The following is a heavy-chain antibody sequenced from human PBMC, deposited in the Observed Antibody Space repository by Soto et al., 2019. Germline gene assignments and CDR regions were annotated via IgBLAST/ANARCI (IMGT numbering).Heavy chain of an antibody. CDR1: GFTLSGYA. CDR3: ARRARPDFYYMDV. Sequence: EVQLAESGGGLAQPGGSLRLSCAASGFTLSGYAMDWVRQAPGKGLEYVSGISSNGVGTYYANSVQGRFTISRDNSKNTVYLQMGSLRPXDXAVYYCARRARPDFYYMDVWGKGTTVTVSS. CDR2: ISSNGVGT. V-gene: IGHV3-64*01. J-gene: IGHJ6*03. D-gene: IGHD6-6*01.